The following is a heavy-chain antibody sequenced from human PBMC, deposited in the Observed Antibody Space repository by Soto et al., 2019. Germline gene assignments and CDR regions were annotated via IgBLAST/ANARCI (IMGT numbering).Heavy chain of an antibody. CDR1: GNSITSSNW. CDR3: ARDGGHYYDNSPSGQFDF. CDR2: IYHGGRT. V-gene: IGHV4-4*02. J-gene: IGHJ4*02. Sequence: QVLLQESGPGLVKPSGTLSLTCAVSGNSITSSNWWSWVRQPPGKGLEWIAVIYHGGRTNYNPSLKSRVNISVDKSKTHFSLKQITVTAADTAVYYCARDGGHYYDNSPSGQFDFWGQGILVTVSS. D-gene: IGHD3-22*01.